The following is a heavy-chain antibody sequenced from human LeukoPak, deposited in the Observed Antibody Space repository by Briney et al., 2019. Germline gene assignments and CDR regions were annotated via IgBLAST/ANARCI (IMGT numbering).Heavy chain of an antibody. J-gene: IGHJ6*03. CDR3: ARVVVSSSFFYYYYYMDV. CDR1: GGSFSGYY. Sequence: SETLSRTCAVYGGSFSGYYWSWIRQPPGKGLEWIGEINHSGSTNYNPSLKSRVTISVDTSKNQFSLKLSSVTAADTAVYYCARVVVSSSFFYYYYYMDVWGKGTTATVSS. D-gene: IGHD6-6*01. V-gene: IGHV4-34*01. CDR2: INHSGST.